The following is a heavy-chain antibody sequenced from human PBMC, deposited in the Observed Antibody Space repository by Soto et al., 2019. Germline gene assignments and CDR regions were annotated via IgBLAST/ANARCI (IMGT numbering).Heavy chain of an antibody. CDR2: INPHSGGT. CDR3: AREKPALSHNCFDP. D-gene: IGHD2-2*01. J-gene: IGHJ5*02. CDR1: GYTFTGYY. Sequence: GASVKVSCKASGYTFTGYYIHWVRQAAGQGLEWMGWINPHSGGTHYAQKFQGRVTMTRDTSIDTGYMELSSLRSDDTAVYYCAREKPALSHNCFDPWGQGTLVTVSS. V-gene: IGHV1-2*02.